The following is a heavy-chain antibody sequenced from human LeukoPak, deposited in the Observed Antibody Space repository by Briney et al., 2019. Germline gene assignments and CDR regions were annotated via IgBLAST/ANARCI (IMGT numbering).Heavy chain of an antibody. J-gene: IGHJ6*02. CDR2: ISGTGGST. CDR3: AKMLRFGYGYHYSTMDV. Sequence: PGGSLRLSCAGSGFTFNNYGMSWVRQAPGKGLEWVSGISGTGGSTYYADSVKGRFTISRDNSKNMLYLQMDSLSPEDTALYFCAKMLRFGYGYHYSTMDVWGQGTTVSVSS. D-gene: IGHD5-18*01. V-gene: IGHV3-23*01. CDR1: GFTFNNYG.